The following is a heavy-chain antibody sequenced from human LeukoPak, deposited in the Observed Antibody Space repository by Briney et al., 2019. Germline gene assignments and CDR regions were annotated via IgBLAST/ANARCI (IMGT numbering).Heavy chain of an antibody. J-gene: IGHJ1*01. D-gene: IGHD1-26*01. Sequence: GASVKVSCKASGYTFTSYGISWVRQAPGQGLAWMGWISAYNGNTNYAQKLQGRVTMTTDTSTSTAYMELRSLRSDDTAVYYCARAPPYSGSYYSTEYFQHWGQGTLVTVSS. CDR2: ISAYNGNT. V-gene: IGHV1-18*01. CDR1: GYTFTSYG. CDR3: ARAPPYSGSYYSTEYFQH.